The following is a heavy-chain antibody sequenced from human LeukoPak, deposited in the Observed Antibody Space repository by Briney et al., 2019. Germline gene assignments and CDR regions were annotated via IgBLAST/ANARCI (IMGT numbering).Heavy chain of an antibody. Sequence: PGGSLRLSCAASGFTFSSYSMNWVRQAPGKGLEWVSSISSSSSYIYYADSVKGRFTISRDNAKNSLYLQMNSLRAEDTAVYYCARDLVELPEFDYWGQGTLVTVSS. CDR1: GFTFSSYS. J-gene: IGHJ4*02. CDR3: ARDLVELPEFDY. V-gene: IGHV3-21*01. D-gene: IGHD1-1*01. CDR2: ISSSSSYI.